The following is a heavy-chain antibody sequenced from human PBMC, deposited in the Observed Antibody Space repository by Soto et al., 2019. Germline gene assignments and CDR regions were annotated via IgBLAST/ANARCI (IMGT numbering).Heavy chain of an antibody. CDR3: AKDSXVYRGYPAY. V-gene: IGHV3-30*18. CDR2: ISDDGSNK. CDR1: GFTFSNYG. J-gene: IGHJ4*02. Sequence: PRGSLRLSCAASGFTFSNYGIHWVRQATGKGLEWVAVISDDGSNKYYTASVKGRFTISRENSKNTLYLQMNRLRAEDTPLYYYAKDSXVYRGYPAYGAQGTMLAVSS. D-gene: IGHD5-12*01.